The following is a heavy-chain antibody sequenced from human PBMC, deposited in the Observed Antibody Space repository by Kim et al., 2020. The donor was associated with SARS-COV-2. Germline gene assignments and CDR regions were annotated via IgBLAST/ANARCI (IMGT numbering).Heavy chain of an antibody. D-gene: IGHD4-4*01. CDR1: GYSFTSYW. J-gene: IGHJ6*03. CDR3: ARHLGYSNYGYYYMDV. CDR2: IYPGDSDT. V-gene: IGHV5-51*01. Sequence: GESLKISCKGSGYSFTSYWIGWVRQMPGKGLEWMGIIYPGDSDTRYSPSFQGQVTISADKSISTAYLQWSSLKASDTAMYYCARHLGYSNYGYYYMDVWGKGTTVTVSS.